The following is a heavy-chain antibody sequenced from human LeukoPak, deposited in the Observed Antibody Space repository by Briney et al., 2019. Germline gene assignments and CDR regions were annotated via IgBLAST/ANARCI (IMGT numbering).Heavy chain of an antibody. V-gene: IGHV3-66*01. Sequence: PGGSLRLSCAASGFTVSSNYMSWVRQAPGKGLEWVSVIYSGGSTYYADSVKGRFTISRDNSKDTLYLQMNSLRAEDTAVYYCARDRVSLGRGRNYFDYWGQGTLVTVSS. D-gene: IGHD3-10*01. J-gene: IGHJ4*02. CDR2: IYSGGST. CDR1: GFTVSSNY. CDR3: ARDRVSLGRGRNYFDY.